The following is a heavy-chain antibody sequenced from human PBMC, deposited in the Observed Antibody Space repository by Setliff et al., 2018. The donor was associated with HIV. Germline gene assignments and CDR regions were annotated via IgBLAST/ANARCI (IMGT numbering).Heavy chain of an antibody. CDR3: ARMVRGLILRGYHYHADV. V-gene: IGHV4-34*01. D-gene: IGHD3-10*01. CDR1: GGSFDNYF. Sequence: SETLSLTCAVYGGSFDNYFWTWIRQSPERGLEWIGEINHSEGTTYSPYLKSRPTISLDTSKNQISLKLTSVTAADTAVYYCARMVRGLILRGYHYHADVWGKGTTVTVSS. CDR2: INHSEGT. J-gene: IGHJ6*04.